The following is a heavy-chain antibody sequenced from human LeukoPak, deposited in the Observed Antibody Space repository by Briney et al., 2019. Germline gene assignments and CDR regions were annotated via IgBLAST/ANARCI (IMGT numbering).Heavy chain of an antibody. D-gene: IGHD3-10*01. CDR2: IYTSGST. V-gene: IGHV4-61*02. CDR3: ARVGTYLFDP. CDR1: GRSISSGSYY. Sequence: SQTLSLTCTVSGRSISSGSYYWSWIRQPAGKGLEWIGRIYTSGSTNYNPSLKSRVTISVDTSKNQFSLKLSSVTAADTAVYYCARVGTYLFDPWGQGTLVTVSS. J-gene: IGHJ5*02.